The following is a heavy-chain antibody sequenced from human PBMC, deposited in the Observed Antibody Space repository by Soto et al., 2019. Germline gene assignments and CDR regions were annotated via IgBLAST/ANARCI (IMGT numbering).Heavy chain of an antibody. CDR2: ISGSGGST. V-gene: IGHV3-23*01. J-gene: IGHJ4*02. CDR3: AKDGWYYDSSGYYDW. Sequence: SLRLSCAASGFTFSSYAMSWVRQAPGKGLEWVSAISGSGGSTYYADSVKGRFTISRDNSKNTLYLQMNSLRAEDTAVYYCAKDGWYYDSSGYYDWWGQGTLVTVSS. D-gene: IGHD3-22*01. CDR1: GFTFSSYA.